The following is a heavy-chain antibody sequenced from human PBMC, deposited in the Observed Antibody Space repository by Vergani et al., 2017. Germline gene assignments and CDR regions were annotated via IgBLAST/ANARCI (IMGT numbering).Heavy chain of an antibody. CDR3: ASPLTIFGVGVDY. J-gene: IGHJ4*02. D-gene: IGHD3-3*01. CDR2: ISYDGSNK. V-gene: IGHV3-30*01. CDR1: GFTFSSYA. Sequence: QVQLVESGGGVVQPGRSLRLSCAASGFTFSSYAMHWVRQAPGKGLEWVAVISYDGSNKYYADSVKGRFTISRDNSKNTLYLQMNSLRAEDTAVYYCASPLTIFGVGVDYWGQGTLVTVSS.